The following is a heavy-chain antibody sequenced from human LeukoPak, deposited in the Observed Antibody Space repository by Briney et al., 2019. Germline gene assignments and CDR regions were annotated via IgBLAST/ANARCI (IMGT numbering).Heavy chain of an antibody. J-gene: IGHJ4*02. CDR3: AKGAKVVYYFDY. CDR2: ISSSGSTI. Sequence: GGSLRLSCAASGFTFSSYEMNWVRQAPGKGLEWVSYISSSGSTIYYADSVKGRFTISRDNAKNSLYLQMNSLRAEDTAVYYCAKGAKVVYYFDYWGQGTLVTVSS. V-gene: IGHV3-48*03. CDR1: GFTFSSYE. D-gene: IGHD2-15*01.